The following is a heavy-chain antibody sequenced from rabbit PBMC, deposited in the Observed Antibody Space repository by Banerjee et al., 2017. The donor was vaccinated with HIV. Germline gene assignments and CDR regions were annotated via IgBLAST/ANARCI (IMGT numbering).Heavy chain of an antibody. CDR1: GFSFSSTYY. CDR2: VDAGSSADT. V-gene: IGHV1S40*01. D-gene: IGHD1-1*01. Sequence: QSLEESGGDLVKPGASLTLTCTASGFSFSSTYYMCWVRQAPGKGLERIACVDAGSSADTYYASWAKGRFTISKTSSTTVTLQMTSLTAADTATYFCARDEASSGDYTFNLWGPGTLVTV. J-gene: IGHJ4*01. CDR3: ARDEASSGDYTFNL.